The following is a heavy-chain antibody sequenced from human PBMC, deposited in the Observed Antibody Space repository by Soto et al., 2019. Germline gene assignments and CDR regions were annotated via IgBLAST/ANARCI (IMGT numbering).Heavy chain of an antibody. CDR1: GGTFSSYA. CDR2: IIPIFGTA. V-gene: IGHV1-69*06. J-gene: IGHJ6*02. Sequence: QVQLVQSGAEVKKPGSSVKVSCKTSGGTFSSYAISWVRQAPGQGLEWMGGIIPIFGTANYAQKFQGRVTITADKSTSTAYMELGRLRAEDTAVYYCARDRVIAVAGPYNGMDVWGQGTTVTVSS. CDR3: ARDRVIAVAGPYNGMDV. D-gene: IGHD6-19*01.